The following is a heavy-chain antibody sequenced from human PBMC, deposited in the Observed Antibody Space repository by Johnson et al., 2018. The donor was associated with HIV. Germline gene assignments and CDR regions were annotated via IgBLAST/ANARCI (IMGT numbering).Heavy chain of an antibody. CDR2: ISRDGGTE. V-gene: IGHV3-30*19. CDR3: ARRWELHSNAFDI. Sequence: QVQLVESGGGLVKPGKSLRLSCVGSGFTFSSYGMHWVRQAPGEGLDWVAFISRDGGTEYYADSVKGRFAISRDNAKSTLYLQMNSLRAEDTAVYYCARRWELHSNAFDIWGQGTMVTVS. D-gene: IGHD1-26*01. J-gene: IGHJ3*02. CDR1: GFTFSSYG.